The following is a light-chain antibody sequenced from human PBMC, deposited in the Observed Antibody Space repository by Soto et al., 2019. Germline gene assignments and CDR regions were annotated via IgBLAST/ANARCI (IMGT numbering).Light chain of an antibody. Sequence: EIVVTQSPGTLSLSPGERATLSCRASQSISNDHLAWYQQKPGQAPRLLIYGTSNRATGGIADRFSGSGSGTDFTLIISSLEPVDFAVYYCQYYGSSVTFAGGTKVEIK. CDR3: QYYGSSVT. CDR2: GTS. V-gene: IGKV3-20*01. CDR1: QSISNDH. J-gene: IGKJ4*01.